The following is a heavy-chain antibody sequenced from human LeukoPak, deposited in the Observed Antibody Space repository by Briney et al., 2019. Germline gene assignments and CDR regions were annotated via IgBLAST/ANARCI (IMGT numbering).Heavy chain of an antibody. CDR2: ITGSGAFT. J-gene: IGHJ6*03. Sequence: GGSLRLSCAASGFTFMKYSMTWDRQASGKGLEWVSAITGSGAFTDYADSVKGRFTISRDNARNSLYLQMNSLRAEDTAVYYCARDPYSGTYGDTYYYYMDVWGKGTTVTISS. CDR3: ARDPYSGTYGDTYYYYMDV. D-gene: IGHD1-26*01. CDR1: GFTFMKYS. V-gene: IGHV3-23*01.